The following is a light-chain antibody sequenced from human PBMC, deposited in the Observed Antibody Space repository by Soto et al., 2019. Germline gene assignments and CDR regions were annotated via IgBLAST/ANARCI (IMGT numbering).Light chain of an antibody. CDR2: GAS. J-gene: IGKJ5*01. CDR1: QGISTL. V-gene: IGKV3-15*01. Sequence: EIVLTQSPATLSVSPGERATPFCRASQGISTLLAWYQQKPGQAPRLLIHGASTRATGFPARFSGSGSGTDFTLTISRLEPEDFAVYYCQQHDILPITFGQGTRLEI. CDR3: QQHDILPIT.